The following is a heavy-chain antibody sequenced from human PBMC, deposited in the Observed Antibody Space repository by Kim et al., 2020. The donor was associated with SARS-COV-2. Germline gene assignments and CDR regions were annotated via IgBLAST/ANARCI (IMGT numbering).Heavy chain of an antibody. CDR3: ARDKRQQLVPRGYYYYGMDV. J-gene: IGHJ6*02. CDR2: ISSSSSYI. D-gene: IGHD6-13*01. CDR1: GFTFSSYS. V-gene: IGHV3-21*01. Sequence: GGSLRLSCAASGFTFSSYSMNWVRQAPGKGLEWVSSISSSSSYIYYADSVKGRFTISRDNAKNSLYLQMNSLRAEDTAVYYCARDKRQQLVPRGYYYYGMDVWGQGTTVTVSS.